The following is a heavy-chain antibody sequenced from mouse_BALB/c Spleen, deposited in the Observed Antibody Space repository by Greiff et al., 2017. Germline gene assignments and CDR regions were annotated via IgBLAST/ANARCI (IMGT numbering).Heavy chain of an antibody. V-gene: IGHV3-2*02. Sequence: EVMLVESGPGLVKPSQSLSLTCTVTGYSITSDYAWNWIRQFPGNKLEWMGYISYSGSTSYNPSLKSRISITRDTSKNQFFLQLNSVTTEDTATYYCARSIYDGYQTWFAYWGQGTLVTVSA. CDR2: ISYSGST. CDR3: ARSIYDGYQTWFAY. CDR1: GYSITSDYA. D-gene: IGHD2-3*01. J-gene: IGHJ3*01.